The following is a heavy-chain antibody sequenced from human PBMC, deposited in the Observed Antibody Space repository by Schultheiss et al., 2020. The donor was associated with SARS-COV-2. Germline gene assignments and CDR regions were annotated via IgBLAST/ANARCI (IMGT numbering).Heavy chain of an antibody. V-gene: IGHV3-11*06. CDR2: ISSSSSYT. D-gene: IGHD2-2*03. Sequence: GGSLRLSCAASGFTFSDYYMSWIRQAPGKGLEWVSYISSSSSYTNYADSVKGRFTISRDNAKNSLYLQMNSLRAEDTAVYYCARGGDCSSTSCYQVYWYFDLWGRGTLVTVSS. CDR1: GFTFSDYY. CDR3: ARGGDCSSTSCYQVYWYFDL. J-gene: IGHJ2*01.